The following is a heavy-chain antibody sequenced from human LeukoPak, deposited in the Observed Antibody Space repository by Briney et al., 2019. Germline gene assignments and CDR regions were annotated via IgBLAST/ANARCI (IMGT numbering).Heavy chain of an antibody. V-gene: IGHV1-18*01. Sequence: ASVKVSCKASGYTFTSYGISWVRQAPGQGLEWMGWISAYNGNTNYAQKLQGRVTMTTDTSTSTAYMELRSLRSDDTAVYYCASLRQGWWYFEFWGRGTLVTVSS. D-gene: IGHD5/OR15-5a*01. CDR1: GYTFTSYG. CDR3: ASLRQGWWYFEF. CDR2: ISAYNGNT. J-gene: IGHJ2*01.